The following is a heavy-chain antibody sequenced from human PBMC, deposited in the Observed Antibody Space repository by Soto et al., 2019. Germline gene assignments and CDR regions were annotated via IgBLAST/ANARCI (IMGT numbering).Heavy chain of an antibody. Sequence: EVQLVESGGGLVQPGGSLRLSCAASGFTFSSYWMTWVRQAPGKGLELVANINLDGSEKYFVDSVKGRFTISRDNAKTSLYLQINSLRAEDTAVYYCARDQWGSTILEYWGQGTLVTVSS. CDR1: GFTFSSYW. J-gene: IGHJ4*02. CDR3: ARDQWGSTILEY. CDR2: INLDGSEK. V-gene: IGHV3-7*01. D-gene: IGHD2-8*01.